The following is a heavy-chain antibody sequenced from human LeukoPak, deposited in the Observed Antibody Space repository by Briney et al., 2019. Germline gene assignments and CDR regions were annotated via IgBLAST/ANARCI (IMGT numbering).Heavy chain of an antibody. CDR2: MHFSGST. CDR1: GGSISSHY. Sequence: PSETLSLTCSVSGGSISSHYWSWTRQSPGKGLEWIGYMHFSGSTVYSPSLKSRVTISMGTSRNQFSLKLTSVTATDTAVYYCARDVSLAYWGQGTLVTVSS. CDR3: ARDVSLAY. D-gene: IGHD1-1*01. J-gene: IGHJ4*02. V-gene: IGHV4-59*11.